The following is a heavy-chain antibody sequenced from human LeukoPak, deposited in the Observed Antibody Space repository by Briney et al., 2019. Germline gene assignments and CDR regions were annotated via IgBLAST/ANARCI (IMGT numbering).Heavy chain of an antibody. Sequence: SETLSLTCTVSGGSISSYYWSWLRQPPGKGLEWIGYIYYSGSTNYNPSLKSRVTISVDTSKNQFSLKLSSVTAADTAVYYCARGSFDSTPDYWGQGTLVTVSS. D-gene: IGHD3-22*01. CDR3: ARGSFDSTPDY. J-gene: IGHJ4*02. CDR2: IYYSGST. CDR1: GGSISSYY. V-gene: IGHV4-59*01.